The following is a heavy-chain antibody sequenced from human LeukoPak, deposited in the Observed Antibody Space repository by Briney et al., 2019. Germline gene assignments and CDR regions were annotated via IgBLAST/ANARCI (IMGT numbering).Heavy chain of an antibody. CDR1: GYTFTSYA. J-gene: IGHJ4*02. Sequence: ASVTVSCTASGYTFTSYAMNWVRQAPGQGLEWMGWINTNTGNPTYAQGFTGRFVFSLDTSVSTAYLQISSLKAEDTAVYYCARSYFMVRGVITSDEHDYWGQGTLVTVSS. CDR3: ARSYFMVRGVITSDEHDY. D-gene: IGHD3-10*01. V-gene: IGHV7-4-1*02. CDR2: INTNTGNP.